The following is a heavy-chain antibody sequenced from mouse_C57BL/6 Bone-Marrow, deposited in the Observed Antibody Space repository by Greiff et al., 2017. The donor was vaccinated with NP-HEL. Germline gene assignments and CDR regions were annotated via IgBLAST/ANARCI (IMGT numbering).Heavy chain of an antibody. J-gene: IGHJ4*01. D-gene: IGHD2-4*01. V-gene: IGHV1-55*01. CDR3: ARTTMITTRRVRDAMDY. Sequence: QVQLQQPGAELVKPGASVKMSCKASGSTFTSYWITWVKQRPGQGLEWIGDIYPGSGRTNYNEKFKSKATLTVDTSSSTAYMQLSSLTSEDSALYYCARTTMITTRRVRDAMDYWGQGTSVTVSS. CDR1: GSTFTSYW. CDR2: IYPGSGRT.